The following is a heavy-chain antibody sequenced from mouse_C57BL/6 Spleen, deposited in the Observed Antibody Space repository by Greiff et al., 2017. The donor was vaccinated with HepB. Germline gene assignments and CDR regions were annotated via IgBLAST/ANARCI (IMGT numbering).Heavy chain of an antibody. CDR3: AREEGGSSRYAMDY. V-gene: IGHV1-31*01. Sequence: EVQLQQSGPELVKPGPPVKFSCKLFGYPFTANYMHWVMQSHGNILHWIGHFYPYTGVLSYNQRFKGKATLTVDKSSSTAYMELRSLTSEGSAVYYCAREEGGSSRYAMDYWGQGTSVTVSS. D-gene: IGHD1-1*01. J-gene: IGHJ4*01. CDR1: GYPFTANY. CDR2: FYPYTGVL.